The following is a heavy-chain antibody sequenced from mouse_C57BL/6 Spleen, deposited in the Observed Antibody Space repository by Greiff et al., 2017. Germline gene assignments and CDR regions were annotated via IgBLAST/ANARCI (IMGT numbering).Heavy chain of an antibody. V-gene: IGHV1-42*01. J-gene: IGHJ2*01. D-gene: IGHD1-1*01. CDR3: ARENYYGSSGSFDY. Sequence: VQLQQSGPELVKPGASVKISCKASGYSFTGYYMNWVKQSPEKSLEWIGEINPSTGGTTYNQKFKAKDTLTVDKSSSTAYMQLKSLTSEDSAVDYCARENYYGSSGSFDYWGQGTTLTVSS. CDR2: INPSTGGT. CDR1: GYSFTGYY.